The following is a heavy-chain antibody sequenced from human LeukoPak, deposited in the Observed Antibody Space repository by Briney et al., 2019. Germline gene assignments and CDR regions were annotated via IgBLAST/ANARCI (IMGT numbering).Heavy chain of an antibody. CDR3: ATDSGLYSNYEFHGMDV. Sequence: ASVKVSCKVSGYTLTELSMHWVRQAPGKGREWVGGFDPEDGETIYAQRFQGRVTMTEDTSTDTAYMELSSLRSEDTAVYYCATDSGLYSNYEFHGMDVWGQGTTVTVSS. V-gene: IGHV1-24*01. CDR2: FDPEDGET. J-gene: IGHJ6*02. CDR1: GYTLTELS. D-gene: IGHD4-11*01.